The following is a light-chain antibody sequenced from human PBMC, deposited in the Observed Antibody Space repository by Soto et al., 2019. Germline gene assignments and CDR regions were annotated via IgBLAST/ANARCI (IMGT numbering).Light chain of an antibody. CDR2: GAS. V-gene: IGKV3-20*01. Sequence: ETVLTQPPGTLASSAGEGATLSCGASQSVSSNLAWYQQKPGQAPRLLIYGASSRATGIPDRFSGSGSGTDFTLTISRLEPEDFAVYYCQQYGISSWTFGQGTKVDI. CDR1: QSVSSN. CDR3: QQYGISSWT. J-gene: IGKJ1*01.